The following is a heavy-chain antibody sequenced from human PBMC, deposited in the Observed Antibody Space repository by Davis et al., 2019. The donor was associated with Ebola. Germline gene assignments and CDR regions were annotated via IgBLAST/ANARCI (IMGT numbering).Heavy chain of an antibody. Sequence: MPSETLSLTCTVSGGSISSGDYYWSWIRQPPGKGLEWIGYIYYSGSTYYNPSLKSRVTISVDTSKNQFSLKLSSVTAADTAVYYCASALWFGESYFDYWGQGTLVTVSS. CDR1: GGSISSGDYY. D-gene: IGHD3-10*01. CDR2: IYYSGST. J-gene: IGHJ4*02. CDR3: ASALWFGESYFDY. V-gene: IGHV4-30-4*01.